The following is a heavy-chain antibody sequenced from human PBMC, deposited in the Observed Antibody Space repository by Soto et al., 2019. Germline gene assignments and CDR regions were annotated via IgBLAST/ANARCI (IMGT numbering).Heavy chain of an antibody. CDR3: AKGAPIAVSGTDY. D-gene: IGHD6-19*01. V-gene: IGHV3-30*18. J-gene: IGHJ4*02. CDR2: ISYEGSND. CDR1: GFIFTNYG. Sequence: GGSLRLSCAASGFIFTNYGMHWVRQAPGKGLEWVALISYEGSNDYYADSVKGRFTVSRDNSKNTLYLHMNSLRDEDTAVYYCAKGAPIAVSGTDYWGQGTPVTVSS.